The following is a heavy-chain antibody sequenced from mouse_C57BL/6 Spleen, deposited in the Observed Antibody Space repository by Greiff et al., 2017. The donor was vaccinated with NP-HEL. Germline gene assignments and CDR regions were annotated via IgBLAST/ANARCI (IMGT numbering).Heavy chain of an antibody. Sequence: EVQLQQSGPELVKPGASVKISCKASGYSFTGYYMNWVKQSPEKSLEWIGEINPSTGGTTYNQKFKAKATLTVDKSSSTAYMQLKSLTSEDSAVYYCARNYDGYYLFDYWGQGTTLTVSS. CDR3: ARNYDGYYLFDY. CDR2: INPSTGGT. D-gene: IGHD2-3*01. V-gene: IGHV1-42*01. J-gene: IGHJ2*01. CDR1: GYSFTGYY.